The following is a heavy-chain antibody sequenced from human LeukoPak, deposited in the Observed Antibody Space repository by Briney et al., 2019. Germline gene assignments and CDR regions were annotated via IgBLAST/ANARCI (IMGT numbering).Heavy chain of an antibody. D-gene: IGHD5-12*01. CDR3: ARGGSSGYDPFDY. J-gene: IGHJ4*02. CDR2: IFYSGST. CDR1: GGSIRNYY. V-gene: IGHV4-59*01. Sequence: SETLSLTCSVSGGSIRNYYWSWLRQPPGKGLEWIGYIFYSGSTNNNPSLKSRVTISVDTSKNQFSLNLNSVTDADTAVYYCARGGSSGYDPFDYWGQGTLVTVSS.